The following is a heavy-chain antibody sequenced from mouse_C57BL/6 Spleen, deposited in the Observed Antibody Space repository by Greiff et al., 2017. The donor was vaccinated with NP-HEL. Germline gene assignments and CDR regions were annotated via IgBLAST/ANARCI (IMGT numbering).Heavy chain of an antibody. J-gene: IGHJ3*01. Sequence: QVQLKQPGAELVRPGSSVKLSCKASGYTFTSYWMHWVKQRPIQGLEWIGNIDPSDSETHYNQKFKDKATLTVDKSSSTAYMQLSSLTSEDSAVYYCARGDYDYGEFAYWGQGTLVTVSA. V-gene: IGHV1-52*01. D-gene: IGHD2-4*01. CDR2: IDPSDSET. CDR1: GYTFTSYW. CDR3: ARGDYDYGEFAY.